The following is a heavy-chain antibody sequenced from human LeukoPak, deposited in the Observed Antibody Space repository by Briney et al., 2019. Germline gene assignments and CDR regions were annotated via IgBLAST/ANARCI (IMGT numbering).Heavy chain of an antibody. D-gene: IGHD7-27*01. Sequence: PSETLSLTCTVSGGSISSTSYYWGWIRQPPGKGLEWIGNIYYSGSTYYNPSLNSRVTISVDTSKNQFSLKLSSVTAADTAVYYCARQDLGIRYFDLWGRGTLVTVSS. CDR2: IYYSGST. CDR3: ARQDLGIRYFDL. J-gene: IGHJ2*01. CDR1: GGSISSTSYY. V-gene: IGHV4-39*01.